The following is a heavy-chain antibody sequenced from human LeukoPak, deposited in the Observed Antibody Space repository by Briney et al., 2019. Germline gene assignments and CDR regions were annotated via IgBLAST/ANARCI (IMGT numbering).Heavy chain of an antibody. CDR3: ARDTRGYGKRGFDY. CDR2: ISSSGTTI. CDR1: GFTFSSYE. D-gene: IGHD5-12*01. Sequence: GGSLRLSCAASGFTFSSYEMNWVRQAPGKGLEWVSYISSSGTTINYADSVKGRITISRDNAKNSLYLQMNSLRAEDTAVYYCARDTRGYGKRGFDYWGQGTLVTVSS. V-gene: IGHV3-48*03. J-gene: IGHJ4*02.